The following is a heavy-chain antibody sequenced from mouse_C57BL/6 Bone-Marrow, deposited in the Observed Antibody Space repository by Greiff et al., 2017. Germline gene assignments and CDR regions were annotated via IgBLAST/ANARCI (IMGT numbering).Heavy chain of an antibody. Sequence: VQLVESGAELARPGASVKLSCKASGYTFTRYGISWVKQRTGQGLEWIGEIYPRSGNTYYNEKFKGKATLTADKSSSTAYMELRSLTSEDSAVYFCASPITTVVADYWGQGTTLTVSS. J-gene: IGHJ2*01. CDR2: IYPRSGNT. V-gene: IGHV1-81*01. CDR1: GYTFTRYG. D-gene: IGHD1-1*01. CDR3: ASPITTVVADY.